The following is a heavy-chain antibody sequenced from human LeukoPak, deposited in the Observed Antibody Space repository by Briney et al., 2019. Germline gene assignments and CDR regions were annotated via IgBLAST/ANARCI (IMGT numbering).Heavy chain of an antibody. Sequence: GGSLRLSCAASGFTVSSNYMSWVRQAPGKGLEWVSYIRGSGTTIYYADSVKGRFTISRDNAKGSLYLQMNSLTAEDTAVYYCATLHDFGDPPYYWGQGTLVTVSS. CDR3: ATLHDFGDPPYY. CDR2: IRGSGTTI. D-gene: IGHD4-17*01. V-gene: IGHV3-11*01. J-gene: IGHJ4*02. CDR1: GFTVSSNY.